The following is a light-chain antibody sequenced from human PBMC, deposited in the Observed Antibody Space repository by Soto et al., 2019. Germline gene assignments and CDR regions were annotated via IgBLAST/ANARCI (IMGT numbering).Light chain of an antibody. CDR2: DVS. J-gene: IGLJ2*01. CDR1: SSDVGGYNY. CDR3: ISYTGSSTLV. Sequence: QSALTQPASVSGSPGQSITISCTGTSSDVGGYNYVSWYQQHPGKAPKLMIYDVSDRPSGVSNRFSGSKSGNTASLTISGLQAEEEADYYCISYTGSSTLVFGGGTKLTVL. V-gene: IGLV2-14*01.